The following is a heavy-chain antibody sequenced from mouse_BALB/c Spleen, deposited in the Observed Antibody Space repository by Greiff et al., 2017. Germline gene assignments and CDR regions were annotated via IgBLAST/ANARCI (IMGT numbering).Heavy chain of an antibody. CDR1: GYTFTDYE. V-gene: IGHV14-1*02. CDR2: IDPANGNT. Sequence: VQLQQSGAELVRPWPSVTLSCKASGYTFTDYEMHWVRQRPEQGLEWIGRIDPANGNTKYDPKFQGKATITADTSSNTSYLQLSSLTSEDTAVYYCDRYYCGSSYSWFAYWGQGTMVTVSA. D-gene: IGHD1-1*01. CDR3: DRYYCGSSYSWFAY. J-gene: IGHJ3*01.